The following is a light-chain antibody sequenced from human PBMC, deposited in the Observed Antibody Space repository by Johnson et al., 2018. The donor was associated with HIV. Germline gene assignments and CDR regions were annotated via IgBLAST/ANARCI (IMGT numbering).Light chain of an antibody. CDR2: ENN. J-gene: IGLJ1*01. CDR1: SSNIGNNY. CDR3: GTWDSSLRGV. V-gene: IGLV1-51*02. Sequence: QSVLTQPPSVSAAPGQKVTISCSGSSSNIGNNYVSWYQQLPGTAPKLLIYENNKRPSGIPDRFSGSNSGTSPTLAITGLQTGDEADYYCGTWDSSLRGVFGTGTKVTVL.